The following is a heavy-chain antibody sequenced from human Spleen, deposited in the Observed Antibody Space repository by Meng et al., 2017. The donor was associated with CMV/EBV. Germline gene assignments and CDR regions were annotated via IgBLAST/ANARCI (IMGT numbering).Heavy chain of an antibody. CDR3: GKTVTTTYNWFDP. V-gene: IGHV4-4*02. J-gene: IGHJ5*02. CDR2: IYRSGNT. CDR1: GGSINSNHW. D-gene: IGHD4-11*01. Sequence: AVSGGSINSNHWWSWVRQPPGKGLEWIGEIYRSGNTNYNPSLKSRVAISVDKSKNQFSLKLTSVTAADTAVYYCGKTVTTTYNWFDPWGQGTLVTVSS.